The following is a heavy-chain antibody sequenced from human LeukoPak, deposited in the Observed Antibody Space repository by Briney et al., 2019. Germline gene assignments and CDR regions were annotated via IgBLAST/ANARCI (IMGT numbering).Heavy chain of an antibody. CDR1: GFTFTSYA. D-gene: IGHD1-26*01. J-gene: IGHJ4*02. V-gene: IGHV3-30-3*01. Sequence: GRSLRLSCAASGFTFTSYAMHWVRQAPGKGLEWVTAISFDGNNKYYADSVKGRFTTSRDNSKNTLYLEMNSLRPEDTAVYYCARDIAGDTKFDYWGQGVLATVSS. CDR2: ISFDGNNK. CDR3: ARDIAGDTKFDY.